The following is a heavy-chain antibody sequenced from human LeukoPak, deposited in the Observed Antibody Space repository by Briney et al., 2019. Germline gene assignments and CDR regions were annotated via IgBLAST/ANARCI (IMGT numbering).Heavy chain of an antibody. Sequence: SETLSLTCTVSGGSISSSSYYWGWIRQPPGKGLEWIGSIYYSGSTYYNPSLKSRVTISVDTSKNQFSLKLSSVTAADTAVYYCARGIKNYDILTGYSTYNWFDPWGQGTLVTVSS. J-gene: IGHJ5*02. CDR1: GGSISSSSYY. D-gene: IGHD3-9*01. CDR2: IYYSGST. CDR3: ARGIKNYDILTGYSTYNWFDP. V-gene: IGHV4-39*07.